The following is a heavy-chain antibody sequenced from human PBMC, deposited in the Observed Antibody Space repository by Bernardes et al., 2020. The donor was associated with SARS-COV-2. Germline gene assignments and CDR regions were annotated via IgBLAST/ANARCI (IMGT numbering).Heavy chain of an antibody. CDR2: INHSGST. V-gene: IGHV4-34*01. CDR1: GGSFSTYY. Sequence: SETLSLTCAVYGGSFSTYYWSWIRQPPGKGLEWIGEINHSGSTNYNPSLKSRVTISVDTSKNQFSLKLSSVTAADTAVYYCASNSDYGDYRDDAFDIWGQGTLVTVS. D-gene: IGHD4-17*01. J-gene: IGHJ3*02. CDR3: ASNSDYGDYRDDAFDI.